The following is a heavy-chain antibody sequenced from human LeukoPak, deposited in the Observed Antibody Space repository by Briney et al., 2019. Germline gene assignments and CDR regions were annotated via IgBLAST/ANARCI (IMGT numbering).Heavy chain of an antibody. D-gene: IGHD6-6*01. Sequence: GGSLRLSCAASGFTFSDSYMSWIRQAPGKGLEWVSCISSRSGAIYYADSVKGRFTISRDNAKNSLYLQMNSLRAEDTAVYYCARGTPLYSSSFDYWGQGTLVTVSS. J-gene: IGHJ4*02. CDR3: ARGTPLYSSSFDY. V-gene: IGHV3-11*01. CDR2: ISSRSGAI. CDR1: GFTFSDSY.